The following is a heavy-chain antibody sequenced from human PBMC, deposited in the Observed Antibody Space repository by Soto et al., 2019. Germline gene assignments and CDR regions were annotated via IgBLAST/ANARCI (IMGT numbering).Heavy chain of an antibody. CDR1: GYTFTSYG. CDR2: ISAYNGNT. V-gene: IGHV1-18*01. J-gene: IGHJ5*02. Sequence: ASVKVSCKASGYTFTSYGISWVRQAPGQGLEWMGWISAYNGNTNYAQKLQGRVTMTTDTSTSTAYMELRSLRSDDTAVYYCAIHVDTAMATGWFDPWGQGTLVTVSS. CDR3: AIHVDTAMATGWFDP. D-gene: IGHD5-18*01.